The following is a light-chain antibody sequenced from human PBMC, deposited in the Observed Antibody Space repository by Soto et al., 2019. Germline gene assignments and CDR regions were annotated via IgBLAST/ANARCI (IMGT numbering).Light chain of an antibody. J-gene: IGLJ2*01. CDR3: CSYAGSSTSVV. V-gene: IGLV2-23*01. CDR1: SSDVGSYNL. CDR2: EGS. Sequence: QSVLTQPASVSGSPGQSNTISCTGTSSDVGSYNLVSWYQQHPGKAPKLMIYEGSKRPSGVSNRFSGSKSGNTASLTISGLQAEDEADYYCCSYAGSSTSVVFGGGTKLTV.